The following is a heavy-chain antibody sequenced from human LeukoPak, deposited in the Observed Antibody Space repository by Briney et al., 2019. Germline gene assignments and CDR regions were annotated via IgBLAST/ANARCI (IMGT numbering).Heavy chain of an antibody. D-gene: IGHD1-26*01. CDR3: ARLLVGAYDY. V-gene: IGHV3-72*01. CDR2: TRNKANSYTT. J-gene: IGHJ4*02. CDR1: GFTFSDHY. Sequence: GGSLRLSCAASGFTFSDHYMDWVRQAPGKGLEWVGRTRNKANSYTTEYAASVKGRFTISRDDSKNSLYLQMNSLKTEDTAVYYCARLLVGAYDYWGQGTLVTVSS.